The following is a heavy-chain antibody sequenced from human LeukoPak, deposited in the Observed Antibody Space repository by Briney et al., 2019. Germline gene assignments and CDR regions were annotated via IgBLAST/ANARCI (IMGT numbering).Heavy chain of an antibody. J-gene: IGHJ4*01. CDR1: GFTFSDYF. CDR3: ATIRGVMGY. D-gene: IGHD3-10*01. CDR2: IKDKASNFSA. Sequence: GGSLRLSCAVSGFTFSDYFMDWGRQAPGKGLEWVGRIKDKASNFSAQYAASLKGRFTISRDDSKNSLYLQINSLGTEDTAVYYCATIRGVMGYWGHGTLVTVSS. V-gene: IGHV3-72*01.